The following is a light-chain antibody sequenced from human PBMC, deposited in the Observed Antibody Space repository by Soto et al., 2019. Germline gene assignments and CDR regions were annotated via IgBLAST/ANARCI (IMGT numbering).Light chain of an antibody. CDR3: QQYGSSPLT. J-gene: IGKJ1*01. CDR1: QGVTSSY. Sequence: EIVLTQSPGTLSLSPGDRSTLSCRASQGVTSSYLAWYQQKPGLAPRLLIYGASSRATGIPDRFSGSGSGTDFTLTISRLEHEDFALYYCQQYGSSPLTFGQGTKVEIK. CDR2: GAS. V-gene: IGKV3-20*01.